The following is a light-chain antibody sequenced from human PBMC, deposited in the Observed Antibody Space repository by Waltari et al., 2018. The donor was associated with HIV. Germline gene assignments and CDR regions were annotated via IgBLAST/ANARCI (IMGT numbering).Light chain of an antibody. J-gene: IGLJ3*02. Sequence: QSVVTQPPSVSGAPGQRITISCSGGRSNLGAGYDVHWYQQLPGTAPKVIIYDNNKRPSGVPDRFSGSKSGTSASLAITGLQAEDEAEYYCQSYDTSLSAVVFGGGTTLTVL. CDR1: RSNLGAGYD. V-gene: IGLV1-40*01. CDR3: QSYDTSLSAVV. CDR2: DNN.